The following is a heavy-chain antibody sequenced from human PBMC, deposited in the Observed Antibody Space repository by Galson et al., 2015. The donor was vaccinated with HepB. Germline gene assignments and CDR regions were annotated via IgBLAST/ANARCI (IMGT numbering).Heavy chain of an antibody. D-gene: IGHD4-23*01. J-gene: IGHJ4*02. CDR2: IYWADDR. CDR3: AHLVGGGNSAYFDY. V-gene: IGHV2-5*02. CDR1: GFSLRTSEVG. Sequence: PALVKPTQTLTLTCTFSGFSLRTSEVGVGWVRQPPGKALEWLALIYWADDRRYSPSLTSRLTITKDTSKNQVVLTMTSMDPVDTATYYCAHLVGGGNSAYFDYWGQGTLVTVSS.